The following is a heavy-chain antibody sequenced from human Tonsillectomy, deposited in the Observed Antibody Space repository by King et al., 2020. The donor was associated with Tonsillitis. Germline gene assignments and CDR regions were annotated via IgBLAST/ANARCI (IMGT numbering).Heavy chain of an antibody. CDR2: AFHSGST. CDR3: ARSPRGDFKPRYYLDK. CDR1: GGSIGSFY. D-gene: IGHD4-17*01. V-gene: IGHV4-59*01. Sequence: VQLQESGPGLLKPSETLSLTCSVSGGSIGSFYWSWIRQSPGRGLEWIGYAFHSGSTNFNPSLKNRVTISLDTSKNQVSLNLTSVTSADTAVYYCARSPRGDFKPRYYLDKWGQGTLVTVSS. J-gene: IGHJ4*02.